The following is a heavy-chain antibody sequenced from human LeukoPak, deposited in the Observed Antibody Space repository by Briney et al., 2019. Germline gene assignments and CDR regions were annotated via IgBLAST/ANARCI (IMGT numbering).Heavy chain of an antibody. CDR2: IKEDGSER. V-gene: IGHV3-7*01. CDR1: GFFFSGYC. J-gene: IGHJ4*02. CDR3: ARALNPGCRTWRVCYFDY. Sequence: GGSLRLSCAASGFFFSGYCMNWVRQVPGKGLEWVANIKEDGSERYYADSVKGRFTISRDNAKNSLFLQMNSLRVEDTAIYYCARALNPGCRTWRVCYFDYWGQGSLVTVSS. D-gene: IGHD2-8*01.